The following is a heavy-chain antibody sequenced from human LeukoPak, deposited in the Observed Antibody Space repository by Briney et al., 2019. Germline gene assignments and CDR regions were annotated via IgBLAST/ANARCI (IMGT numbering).Heavy chain of an antibody. Sequence: GGSLRLSCAASGFTFSSYAMHWVRQAPGKGLEWVAVISYDGSNKCYADSVKGRFTISRDNSKNTLHLQMNSLRAEDTAVYYCARDSLYSSSSWFDPWGQGTLVTVSS. CDR1: GFTFSSYA. CDR3: ARDSLYSSSSWFDP. CDR2: ISYDGSNK. V-gene: IGHV3-30-3*01. J-gene: IGHJ5*02. D-gene: IGHD6-6*01.